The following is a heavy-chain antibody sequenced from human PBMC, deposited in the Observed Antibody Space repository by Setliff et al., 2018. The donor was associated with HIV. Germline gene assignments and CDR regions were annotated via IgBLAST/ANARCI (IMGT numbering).Heavy chain of an antibody. CDR1: GFTFSSSA. J-gene: IGHJ4*02. D-gene: IGHD5-18*01. V-gene: IGHV3-23*01. CDR2: ITRSGDTT. CDR3: ARGLDTAMVRHYFDH. Sequence: GGSLRLSCAASGFTFSSSAMSWVRQAPGKGLEWVSAITRSGDTTYYADSVKGRFTISRDNAKKSLFLQMNSLRVEDTAVYFCARGLDTAMVRHYFDHWGQGALVTVSS.